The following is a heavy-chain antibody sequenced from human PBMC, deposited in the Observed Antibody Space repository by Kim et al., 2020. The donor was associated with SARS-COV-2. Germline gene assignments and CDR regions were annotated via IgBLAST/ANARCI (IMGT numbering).Heavy chain of an antibody. CDR3: ARDHIFGVVPIYYYYGMDV. Sequence: ASVKVSCKASGYTFTSYGISWVRQAPGQGLEWMGWISAYNGNTNYAQKLQGRVTMTTDTSTSTAYMELRSLRSDDTAVYYCARDHIFGVVPIYYYYGMDVWGQGTTVTVSS. CDR2: ISAYNGNT. D-gene: IGHD3-3*02. J-gene: IGHJ6*02. CDR1: GYTFTSYG. V-gene: IGHV1-18*04.